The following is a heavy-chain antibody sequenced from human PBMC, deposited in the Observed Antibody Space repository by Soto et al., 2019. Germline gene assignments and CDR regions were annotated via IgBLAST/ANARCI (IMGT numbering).Heavy chain of an antibody. CDR1: GFNISIHG. V-gene: IGHV3-33*03. D-gene: IGHD6-19*01. Sequence: LRLSCVASGFNISIHGMHWVRQAPGKGLEWVSFIWDDGRDKYYADSVEGRFLISRDNSKNTMNLQVKRLRPEDTALYYCVRGATTTGWFDAFDLWGRGTMVTVSS. CDR2: IWDDGRDK. CDR3: VRGATTTGWFDAFDL. J-gene: IGHJ3*01.